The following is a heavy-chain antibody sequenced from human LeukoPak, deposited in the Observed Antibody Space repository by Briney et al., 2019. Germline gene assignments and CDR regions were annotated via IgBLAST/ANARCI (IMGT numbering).Heavy chain of an antibody. CDR3: TREMATISFAY. Sequence: GGSLRLSCAASGFTFSSYSMNWVRQAPGKGLEWVSSISSSSSDIYYADSVKGRFTISRDNAKNSLYLQMNSLRAEDMAVYYCTREMATISFAYWGQGTLVTVSS. CDR1: GFTFSSYS. V-gene: IGHV3-21*01. D-gene: IGHD5-24*01. J-gene: IGHJ4*02. CDR2: ISSSSSDI.